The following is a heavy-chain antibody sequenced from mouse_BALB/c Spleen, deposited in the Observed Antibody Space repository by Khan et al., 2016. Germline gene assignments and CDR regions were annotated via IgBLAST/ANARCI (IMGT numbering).Heavy chain of an antibody. CDR1: GYSITSDYA. CDR3: ASYYYGSSYSDY. CDR2: ISYSGST. Sequence: EVELVESGPGLVKPSQSLSLTCTVTGYSITSDYAWNWIRQFPGNKLEWMGYISYSGSTSYNPSLKSRISITRDTSKNQFFLQLNSVTTEDTATYCCASYYYGSSYSDYWGQGTTLTVSS. V-gene: IGHV3-2*02. J-gene: IGHJ2*01. D-gene: IGHD1-1*01.